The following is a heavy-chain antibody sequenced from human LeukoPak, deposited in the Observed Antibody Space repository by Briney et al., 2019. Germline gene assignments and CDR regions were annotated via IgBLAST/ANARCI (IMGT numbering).Heavy chain of an antibody. D-gene: IGHD1-26*01. CDR1: GCIFSDCS. J-gene: IGHJ5*02. CDR3: TRDAGTYNWLDP. V-gene: IGHV3-73*01. Sequence: PGGSLRLSCAASGCIFSDCSIHWVRQASGKGLEWVGLIDKKTKNYETAYAASVRGRFTISRDDSQNTAYLQMYSLETEDTTLYYCTRDAGTYNWLDPWGQGTLVTVSS. CDR2: IDKKTKNYET.